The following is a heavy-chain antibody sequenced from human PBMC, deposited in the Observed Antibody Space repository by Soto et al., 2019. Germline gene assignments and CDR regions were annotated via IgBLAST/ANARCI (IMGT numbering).Heavy chain of an antibody. J-gene: IGHJ6*02. D-gene: IGHD5-12*01. CDR2: IIPIFGTA. CDR1: GGTFSSYA. Sequence: SVKVSCKASGGTFSSYAISWVRQAPGQGLEWMGGIIPIFGTANYAQKFQGRVTITADESTSTAYMELSSLRSEDTAVYYCARERAKNYYYYGMDVWGQGTTVTVSS. CDR3: ARERAKNYYYYGMDV. V-gene: IGHV1-69*13.